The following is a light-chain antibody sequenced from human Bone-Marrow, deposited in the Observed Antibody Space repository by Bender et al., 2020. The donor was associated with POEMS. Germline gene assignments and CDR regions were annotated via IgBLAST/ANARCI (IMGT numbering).Light chain of an antibody. CDR1: SSDVGSYNL. Sequence: QSALTQPASVSGSPGQSITISCTGTSSDVGSYNLVSWYQQHPGEAPKLIIYEVNKRPSGVSHRLSGSKSGNTASLTISGLQPEDEADYYCCSYAGSSNLGVFGGGTKLTVL. J-gene: IGLJ3*02. CDR2: EVN. CDR3: CSYAGSSNLGV. V-gene: IGLV2-23*02.